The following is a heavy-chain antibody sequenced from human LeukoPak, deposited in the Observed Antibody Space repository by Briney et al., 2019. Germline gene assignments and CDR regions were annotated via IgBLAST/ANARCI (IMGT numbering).Heavy chain of an antibody. Sequence: GGSLRLSCAASGSTFTNYAMTWVRQAPGRGLEWVSAISGSGGTTYSADSVKGRFTISRDNSKNTMYLQMNSLRAEDTAVYYCAKDGAGNYYGMDVWGQGTTVTVSS. J-gene: IGHJ6*02. CDR2: ISGSGGTT. CDR3: AKDGAGNYYGMDV. V-gene: IGHV3-23*01. D-gene: IGHD3-10*01. CDR1: GSTFTNYA.